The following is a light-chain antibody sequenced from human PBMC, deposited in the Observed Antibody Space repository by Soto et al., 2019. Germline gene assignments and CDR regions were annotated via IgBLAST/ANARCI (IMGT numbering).Light chain of an antibody. CDR2: LNSNGSH. CDR1: SGHTSYA. V-gene: IGLV4-69*01. J-gene: IGLJ2*01. Sequence: QSVLTQSPSASASLGASVKLTCTLNSGHTSYAITWHQQQPEKGPRYLMKLNSNGSHSKGDGIPDRFSGSSSGAERYLTISSLQSEDEADFYCQTWGTAIHAVFGGGTKLTVL. CDR3: QTWGTAIHAV.